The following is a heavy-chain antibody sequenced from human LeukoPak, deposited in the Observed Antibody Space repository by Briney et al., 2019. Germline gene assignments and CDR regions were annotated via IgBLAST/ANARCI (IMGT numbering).Heavy chain of an antibody. J-gene: IGHJ4*02. CDR3: ARKNGLDY. Sequence: PGGSLRLSCAASGFIFSNYWMTWVRQAPGKGLEWVANIKEDGSEKYYVDSVKGRFTMSRDNAKNSLYLQMNSLRAEDTAVYYCARKNGLDYWGQGTLVTVSS. V-gene: IGHV3-7*01. CDR1: GFIFSNYW. CDR2: IKEDGSEK.